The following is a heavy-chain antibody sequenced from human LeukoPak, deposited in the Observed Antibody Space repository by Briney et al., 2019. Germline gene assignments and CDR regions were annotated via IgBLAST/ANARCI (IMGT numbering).Heavy chain of an antibody. J-gene: IGHJ4*02. CDR3: ARLDAPNDY. V-gene: IGHV4-38-2*01. Sequence: SETLSLTCAVSGYSISGGYYWGWIRQPPGKGLEWIGSIYHSGSTYYNPSLKSRVTISVDTSKNQFSLKLSSVTAADTAVYYCARLDAPNDYWGQGTLVTVSS. D-gene: IGHD1-1*01. CDR2: IYHSGST. CDR1: GYSISGGYY.